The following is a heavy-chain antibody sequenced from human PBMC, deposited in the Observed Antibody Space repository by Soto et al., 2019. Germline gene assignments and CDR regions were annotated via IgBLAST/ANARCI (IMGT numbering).Heavy chain of an antibody. V-gene: IGHV4-39*01. CDR3: ARHLTGDDAFDI. J-gene: IGHJ3*02. CDR1: GGSISSSSYY. Sequence: SETLSLTCTVSGGSISSSSYYWGWIRQPPGKGLEWIGSIYYSGSTYYNPSLKIRVTISVDTSKNQFSLKRSSETAADTAVYYCARHLTGDDAFDIWGQGTMVTVSS. CDR2: IYYSGST. D-gene: IGHD7-27*01.